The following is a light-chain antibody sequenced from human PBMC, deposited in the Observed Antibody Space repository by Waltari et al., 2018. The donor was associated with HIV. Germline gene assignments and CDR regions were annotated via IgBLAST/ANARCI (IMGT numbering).Light chain of an antibody. CDR1: SSNIGSYY. CDR2: RNN. CDR3: AAWTDSLTAVV. Sequence: QSVLTQPPSASGTPGQRVTISCSGSSSNIGSYYVYWYQQLPGTAPKLLIYRNNQRPSGVPDRFAGSKSGTSASLAINGLRSEDEADYYCAAWTDSLTAVVFGGGTKLSVL. V-gene: IGLV1-47*01. J-gene: IGLJ2*01.